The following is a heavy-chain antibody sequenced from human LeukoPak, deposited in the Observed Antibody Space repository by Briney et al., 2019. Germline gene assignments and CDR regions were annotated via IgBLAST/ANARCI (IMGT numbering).Heavy chain of an antibody. CDR1: GYTFTSYW. V-gene: IGHV5-51*01. CDR3: AGKYSYGYGGSWFDP. D-gene: IGHD5-18*01. J-gene: IGHJ5*02. CDR2: IYPDDSDT. Sequence: GESLKISCKGSGYTFTSYWIGWVRQLPGKGLEWMGIIYPDDSDTRYSPSFQGQVTISADRSINTAYLQWSSLKASDTAMYYCAGKYSYGYGGSWFDPWGQGTLVTVSS.